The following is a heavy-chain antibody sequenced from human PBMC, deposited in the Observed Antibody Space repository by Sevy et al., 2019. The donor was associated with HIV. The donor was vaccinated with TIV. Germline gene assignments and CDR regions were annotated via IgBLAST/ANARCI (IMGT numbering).Heavy chain of an antibody. V-gene: IGHV3-7*01. J-gene: IGHJ5*02. D-gene: IGHD2-2*02. CDR3: ARGDYCSSTSCYMGGNWFDP. Sequence: GGSLRLSCAASGFTFSSYWMSWVRQAPGKGLEWVANIKQDGSEKYYVDSVKGRFTIPRDNAKNSLYLQMNSLRAEDTAVYYCARGDYCSSTSCYMGGNWFDPWGQGTLVTVSS. CDR1: GFTFSSYW. CDR2: IKQDGSEK.